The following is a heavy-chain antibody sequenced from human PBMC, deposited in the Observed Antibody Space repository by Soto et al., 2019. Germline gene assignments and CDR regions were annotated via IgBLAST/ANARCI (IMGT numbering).Heavy chain of an antibody. J-gene: IGHJ4*02. CDR2: IFQSGST. CDR3: ARHRQESDTIEYFDY. Sequence: QLQLQESGPGLVKPSETLSLICTVSGGSISSGSHYWGWIRQPPGKGLVWIGSIFQSGSTYYNSSLNSRVTISVDKYKNQFSLRLTSVTAANTAVYYCARHRQESDTIEYFDYWGQGTMVTVSS. D-gene: IGHD5-18*01. CDR1: GGSISSGSHY. V-gene: IGHV4-39*01.